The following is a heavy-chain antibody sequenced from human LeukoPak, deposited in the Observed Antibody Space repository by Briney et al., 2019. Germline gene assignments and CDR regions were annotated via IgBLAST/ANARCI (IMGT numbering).Heavy chain of an antibody. CDR3: ARGLEWLTRRHTWFDP. CDR1: GYTVTSYG. J-gene: IGHJ5*02. CDR2: ISAYNGNT. V-gene: IGHV1-18*01. Sequence: ASVKVSCKASGYTVTSYGISWVRQAPGPGLEWMGWISAYNGNTNYEQKLQGRVTMTTGTSTSSAYMELRSLRSDDTAVYYCARGLEWLTRRHTWFDPWGQGNLVTVSS. D-gene: IGHD3-3*01.